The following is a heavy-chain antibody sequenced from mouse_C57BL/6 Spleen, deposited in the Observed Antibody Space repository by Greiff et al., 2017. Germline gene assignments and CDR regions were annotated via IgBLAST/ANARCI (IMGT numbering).Heavy chain of an antibody. Sequence: QVQLQQSGAELARPGASVKMSCKASGYTFTSYTMHWVKQRPGQGLEWIGYINPSSGYTKYNQKFKDKATLPADKSSSTAYMQLCSLTSEDSAVYYCARGGSNSWYFDVWGTGTTVTVSS. J-gene: IGHJ1*03. CDR3: ARGGSNSWYFDV. D-gene: IGHD2-5*01. V-gene: IGHV1-4*01. CDR2: INPSSGYT. CDR1: GYTFTSYT.